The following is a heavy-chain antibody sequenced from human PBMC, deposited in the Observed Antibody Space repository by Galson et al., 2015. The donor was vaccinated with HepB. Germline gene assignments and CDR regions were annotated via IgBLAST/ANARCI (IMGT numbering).Heavy chain of an antibody. J-gene: IGHJ6*02. Sequence: SLRLSCAASGFTFSSYAINWVRQAPGKGLEWVSSISGSGGRTHYADSVKGRFTISRDNSKNTLYLQMNSLRAEDTAVYYCAKGWSAVFHDMDVWGQGTTVIVSS. CDR1: GFTFSSYA. D-gene: IGHD2-8*01. V-gene: IGHV3-23*01. CDR2: ISGSGGRT. CDR3: AKGWSAVFHDMDV.